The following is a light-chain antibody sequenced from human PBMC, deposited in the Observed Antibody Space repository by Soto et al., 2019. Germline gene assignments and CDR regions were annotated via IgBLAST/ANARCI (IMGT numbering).Light chain of an antibody. CDR1: NSDVGGYNY. CDR3: SSYTSSGTLVV. V-gene: IGLV2-14*01. CDR2: DVS. Sequence: QSALTQPASVSGSPGQSITISCTGTNSDVGGYNYVSWYQQHPGKAPKLMIYDVSSRPSGVSNRFSGSKSGNTASLTISGRQAEDEADYYCSSYTSSGTLVVFGGGTKVTVL. J-gene: IGLJ2*01.